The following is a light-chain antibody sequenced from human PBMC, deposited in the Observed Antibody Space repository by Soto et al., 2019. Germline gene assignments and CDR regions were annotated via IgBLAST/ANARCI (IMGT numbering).Light chain of an antibody. CDR2: GAY. J-gene: IGKJ3*01. CDR1: QSVGSDY. V-gene: IGKV3-20*01. CDR3: QQYSSPQFT. Sequence: EIVLTQSPGTLSLSPGERATLSCRASQSVGSDYLAWYQQKPGQAPRLLIFGAYDRAAGIPDRFSGSGSGTDFTLTISRLEPEDFAVYYCQQYSSPQFTFGPGTEVEIK.